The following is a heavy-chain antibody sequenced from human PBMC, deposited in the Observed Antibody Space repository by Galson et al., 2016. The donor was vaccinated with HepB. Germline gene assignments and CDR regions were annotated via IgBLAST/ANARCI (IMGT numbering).Heavy chain of an antibody. CDR2: IIGSGDST. J-gene: IGHJ5*01. CDR3: ARVIMGVTYWFDS. D-gene: IGHD1-26*01. Sequence: SLRLSCAASGFTFSSYAMSWVRQAPGKGLEWVSAIIGSGDSTYYADSVKGRFTISRDNSKNTLYLQMNSLRAEDTAVYYCARVIMGVTYWFDSWGQGTLVTVSS. V-gene: IGHV3-23*01. CDR1: GFTFSSYA.